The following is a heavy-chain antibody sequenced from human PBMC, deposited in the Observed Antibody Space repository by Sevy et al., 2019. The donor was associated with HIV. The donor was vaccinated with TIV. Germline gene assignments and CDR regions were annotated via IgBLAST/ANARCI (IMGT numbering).Heavy chain of an antibody. Sequence: GGSLRLSCAASGFTFSNYGMHWVRQAPGKGLEWVAVISYDGTTKYYADSVKGRFTISRDNSKNTVYPQMNSLRAEDTARFYCAKGSRATDSAFDVWGQGTMVTVSS. D-gene: IGHD3-22*01. CDR1: GFTFSNYG. V-gene: IGHV3-30*18. CDR2: ISYDGTTK. J-gene: IGHJ3*01. CDR3: AKGSRATDSAFDV.